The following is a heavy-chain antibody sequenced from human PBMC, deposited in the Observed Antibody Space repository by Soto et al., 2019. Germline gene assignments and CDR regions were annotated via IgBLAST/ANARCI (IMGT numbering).Heavy chain of an antibody. V-gene: IGHV3-30*18. CDR3: AKDRLDIVVVVAAHDAFDI. D-gene: IGHD2-15*01. CDR1: GLTCISYG. J-gene: IGHJ3*02. Sequence: GGPMRLCCAVSGLTCISYGMHWVRQAKGKGLEWVAVISYDGSNKYYADSVKGRFTISRDNSKNTLYLQMNSLRAEDTAVYYCAKDRLDIVVVVAAHDAFDIWGQGTMVTVSS. CDR2: ISYDGSNK.